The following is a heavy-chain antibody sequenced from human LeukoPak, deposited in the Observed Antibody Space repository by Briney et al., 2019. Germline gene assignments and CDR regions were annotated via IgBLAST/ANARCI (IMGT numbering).Heavy chain of an antibody. D-gene: IGHD3-22*01. CDR2: IYHSGST. Sequence: SGTLSLTCAVSGGSISSSNWWSWVRQPPGKGLEWIGEIYHSGSTNYNPSLKSRVTISVDKSKNQFSLKLSSVTAADTAVYYCARWPFERSGYYFDAFDIWGQGTMVTVSS. CDR1: GGSISSSNW. CDR3: ARWPFERSGYYFDAFDI. J-gene: IGHJ3*02. V-gene: IGHV4-4*02.